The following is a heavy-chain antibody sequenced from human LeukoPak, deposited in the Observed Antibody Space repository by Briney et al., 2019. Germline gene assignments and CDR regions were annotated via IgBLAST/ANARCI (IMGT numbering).Heavy chain of an antibody. Sequence: SETLSLTCTVSGGSISSSSYYWGWIRQPPGKGLEWIGSIYYSGSTYYNPSLKSRVTISVDTSKNQISLELRSVTAADTAMYYCARTRHDFGDYDDAFDIWGQGTMVIVSS. CDR2: IYYSGST. CDR1: GGSISSSSYY. V-gene: IGHV4-39*07. J-gene: IGHJ3*02. D-gene: IGHD4-17*01. CDR3: ARTRHDFGDYDDAFDI.